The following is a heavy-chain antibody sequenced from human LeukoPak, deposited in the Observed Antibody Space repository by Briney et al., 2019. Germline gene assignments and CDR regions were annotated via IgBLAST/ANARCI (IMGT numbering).Heavy chain of an antibody. Sequence: GGSLRLSCAASGFTFSSYSMNWVRQAPGKGLEWVSYISSSGSTIYYADSVKGRFTISRDNSKNTLYLQMNSLRAEDTAVYYCARRAGAYSHPYDYWGQGTLVTVSS. CDR2: ISSSGSTI. CDR1: GFTFSSYS. D-gene: IGHD4/OR15-4a*01. V-gene: IGHV3-48*01. CDR3: ARRAGAYSHPYDY. J-gene: IGHJ4*02.